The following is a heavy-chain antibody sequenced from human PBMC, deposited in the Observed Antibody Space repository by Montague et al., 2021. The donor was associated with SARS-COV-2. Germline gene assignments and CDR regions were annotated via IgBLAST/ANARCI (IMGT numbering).Heavy chain of an antibody. V-gene: IGHV4-4*07. D-gene: IGHD3-3*01. J-gene: IGHJ6*03. CDR1: GGSISSYY. CDR3: AREAGITIFGVAPAGYYYYMDV. CDR2: IYTSGST. Sequence: ETLSLTCTVAGGSISSYYWGWIRQPAGKGLEWIGRIYTSGSTNYKPSLKSRVTMSVDTSKNQFSLKLSSVTAADTAVYYCAREAGITIFGVAPAGYYYYMDVWGKGTTVTVSS.